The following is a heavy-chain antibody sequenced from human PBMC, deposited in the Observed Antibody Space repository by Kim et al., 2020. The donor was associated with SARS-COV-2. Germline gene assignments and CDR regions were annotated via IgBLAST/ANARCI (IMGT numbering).Heavy chain of an antibody. CDR3: TTFDYGDYEGRHS. D-gene: IGHD4-17*01. CDR1: GLSFSRAW. J-gene: IGHJ4*02. Sequence: GGSLRLSGTTSGLSFSRAWMTWVRQAPGKGLEWVCRIKTKSDGGTTAYAAPVKGRFTISRDDSKSTLYLQMNSLKTEDTAVYYCTTFDYGDYEGRHSWGQGTLVTVSS. V-gene: IGHV3-15*01. CDR2: IKTKSDGGTT.